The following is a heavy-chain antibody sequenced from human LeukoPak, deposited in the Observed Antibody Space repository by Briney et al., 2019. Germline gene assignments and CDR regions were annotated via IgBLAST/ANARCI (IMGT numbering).Heavy chain of an antibody. V-gene: IGHV3-30-3*01. CDR1: GFTFSSYA. CDR2: ISYDGSNK. Sequence: GGSLRLSCAASGFTFSSYAMHWVRQAPGKGLEWVAVISYDGSNKYYADSVKGRFTISRDNSKNTLYLQMNSLRAEDTAVYYCARETYSSSYDYWGQGTLVTVSS. D-gene: IGHD6-13*01. CDR3: ARETYSSSYDY. J-gene: IGHJ4*02.